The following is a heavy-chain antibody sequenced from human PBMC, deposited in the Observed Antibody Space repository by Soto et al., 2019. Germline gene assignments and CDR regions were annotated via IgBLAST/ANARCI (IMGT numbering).Heavy chain of an antibody. V-gene: IGHV2-70*11. CDR2: IDWDDDK. CDR3: ARSLYYDFWSGYYDY. D-gene: IGHD3-3*01. J-gene: IGHJ4*02. Sequence: TSSRSGPTLVKPTQTLTLTCTFSGFSLSTSGMCVSWIRQPPGKALEWLARIDWDDDKYYSTSLKTRLTISKDTSKNQVVLTMTNMDPVDTATYYCARSLYYDFWSGYYDYWGQGTLVTVSS. CDR1: GFSLSTSGMC.